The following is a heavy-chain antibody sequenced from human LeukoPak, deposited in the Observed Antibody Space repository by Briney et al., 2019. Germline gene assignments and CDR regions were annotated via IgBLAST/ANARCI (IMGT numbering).Heavy chain of an antibody. CDR1: GYTFTGYY. J-gene: IGHJ5*02. V-gene: IGHV1-2*02. D-gene: IGHD6-13*01. CDR2: INPNSGGT. Sequence: ASVKASCKASGYTFTGYYMHWVRQAPGQGLEWMGWINPNSGGTNYAQKFQGRVTMTRDTSISTAYMELSRLRSDDTAVYYCARVVAAAGTGWGWFDPWGQGTLVTVSS. CDR3: ARVVAAAGTGWGWFDP.